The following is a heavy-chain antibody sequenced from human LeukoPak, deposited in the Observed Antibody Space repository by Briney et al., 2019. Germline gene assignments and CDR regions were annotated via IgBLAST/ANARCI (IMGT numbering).Heavy chain of an antibody. CDR2: IIPIFGTA. CDR3: ARENGLGIGSDY. V-gene: IGHV1-69*13. Sequence: ASVEVSCKASGGTFSSYAISWVRQAPGQGLEWMGGIIPIFGTANYAQKFQSRVTITADESTSTAYMELSSLRSEDTAVYYCARENGLGIGSDYWGQGTLVTVSS. CDR1: GGTFSSYA. J-gene: IGHJ4*02. D-gene: IGHD6-13*01.